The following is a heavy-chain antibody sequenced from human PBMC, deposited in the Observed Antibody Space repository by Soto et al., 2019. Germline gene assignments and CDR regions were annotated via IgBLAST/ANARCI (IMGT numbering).Heavy chain of an antibody. V-gene: IGHV3-33*01. Sequence: GGSRRLSCAAAGFTFRTYGMHWVRQAPGKGREWVAGMRYDGTNEKYADSVKGRFTISRDNCKCTLYLQMNSLRAEDTGVYYCARTDCSSSTCPRDLVGATTIDYWAHGTPVTVTS. CDR3: ARTDCSSSTCPRDLVGATTIDY. J-gene: IGHJ4*01. CDR2: MRYDGTNE. D-gene: IGHD2-2*01. CDR1: GFTFRTYG.